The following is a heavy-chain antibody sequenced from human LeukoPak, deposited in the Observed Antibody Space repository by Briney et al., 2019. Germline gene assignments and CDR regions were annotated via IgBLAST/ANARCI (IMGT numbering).Heavy chain of an antibody. J-gene: IGHJ3*02. CDR3: ARDLTIVVVVAAVDAFDI. Sequence: GGSLRLSCAASGFTFSSYWMSWVRQAPGKGLEWVANIKQDGSEKYYVDSVKGRFTISRDNAKNSLYLQMNSLRAEDTAVYYCARDLTIVVVVAAVDAFDIWGQGTMVTVSS. CDR2: IKQDGSEK. V-gene: IGHV3-7*01. D-gene: IGHD2-15*01. CDR1: GFTFSSYW.